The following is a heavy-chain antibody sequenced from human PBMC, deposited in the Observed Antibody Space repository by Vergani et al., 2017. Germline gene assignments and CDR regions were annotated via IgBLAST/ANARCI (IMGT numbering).Heavy chain of an antibody. Sequence: QVQLVQSGAEVKKPGSSVKVSCKASGGTFSSYTISWVRQAPGQGLEWMGRIIPILGIANYAQKFKGRVTITADKSTSTAYMELISLRSEDTAVYYWECLGFGESARGDYGMDIWGQGTMVTVSS. D-gene: IGHD3-10*01. CDR3: ECLGFGESARGDYGMDI. J-gene: IGHJ6*02. V-gene: IGHV1-69*02. CDR2: IIPILGIA. CDR1: GGTFSSYT.